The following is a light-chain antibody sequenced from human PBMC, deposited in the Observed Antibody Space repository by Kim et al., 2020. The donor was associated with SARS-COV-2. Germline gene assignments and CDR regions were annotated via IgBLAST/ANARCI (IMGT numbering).Light chain of an antibody. J-gene: IGLJ2*01. Sequence: GQSVTISCSGTTSNIGTNTVNWYQPLPGAAPKLIIYGSRQRPSGVPDRFSGSHSGTSASLAISGLQSEDEADYYCAAWDDSLSGRLFGGGTQLTVL. CDR1: TSNIGTNT. CDR2: GSR. V-gene: IGLV1-44*01. CDR3: AAWDDSLSGRL.